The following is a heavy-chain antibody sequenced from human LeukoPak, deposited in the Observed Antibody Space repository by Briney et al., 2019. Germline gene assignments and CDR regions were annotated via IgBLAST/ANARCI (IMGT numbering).Heavy chain of an antibody. CDR3: ARVSFPFFDY. CDR2: IRNDGSII. CDR1: GFTFSSYG. V-gene: IGHV3-30*02. D-gene: IGHD3-3*02. Sequence: PGGSLRLSCAASGFTFSSYGMHWIRQAPGKGLEWVAFIRNDGSIIYNADSVKGRFTISRDNSKNTLYLQVNSLRVEDTAVYYCARVSFPFFDYWGQGTLVTVSS. J-gene: IGHJ4*02.